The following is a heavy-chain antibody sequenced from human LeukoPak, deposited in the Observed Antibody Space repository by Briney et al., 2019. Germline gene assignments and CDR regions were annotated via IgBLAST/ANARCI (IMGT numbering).Heavy chain of an antibody. Sequence: GGFLRLSCAASGFTFSDYNMRWIRQAPGKGLEWVSSISRSGSTKYYADSVKGRFTISRDNAKNSLFLQMNSLRAEDTAVYYCARVLRYCSSGNCYSGGLGYMDVWGKGTTVTISS. CDR1: GFTFSDYN. V-gene: IGHV3-11*01. J-gene: IGHJ6*03. CDR2: ISRSGSTK. CDR3: ARVLRYCSSGNCYSGGLGYMDV. D-gene: IGHD2-15*01.